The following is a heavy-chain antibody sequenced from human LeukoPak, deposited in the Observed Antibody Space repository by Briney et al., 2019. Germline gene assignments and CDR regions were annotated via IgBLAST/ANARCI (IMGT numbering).Heavy chain of an antibody. J-gene: IGHJ4*02. Sequence: TGRSLRLSCAASGFTFSTYGMHWVRQAPGKGLEWVAGISSDGTSKDYADSVKGRFTISRDNSKNTMYLQVNSLRAEDTAVYYCAKAAYCTSTSCHFSGYAQRPLDSWGQGTLVTVSS. D-gene: IGHD2-2*01. CDR3: AKAAYCTSTSCHFSGYAQRPLDS. CDR1: GFTFSTYG. CDR2: ISSDGTSK. V-gene: IGHV3-30*18.